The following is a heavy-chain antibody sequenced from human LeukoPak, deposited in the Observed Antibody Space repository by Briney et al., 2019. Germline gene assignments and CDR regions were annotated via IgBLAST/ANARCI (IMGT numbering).Heavy chain of an antibody. CDR3: ARGFWSGYYLDY. Sequence: PGGSLRLSCAASGFTFSSYSMNWVRQAPGKGLEWVSSISSSSSYIYYADSVKGRFTISRDSAKNSLYLQMNSLRAEDTAVYYCARGFWSGYYLDYWGQGALVTVSS. V-gene: IGHV3-21*01. D-gene: IGHD3-3*01. J-gene: IGHJ4*02. CDR2: ISSSSSYI. CDR1: GFTFSSYS.